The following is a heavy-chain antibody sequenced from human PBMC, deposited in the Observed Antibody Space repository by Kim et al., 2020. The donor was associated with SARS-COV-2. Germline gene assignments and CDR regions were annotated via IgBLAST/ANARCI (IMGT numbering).Heavy chain of an antibody. CDR1: GFTFNAYA. J-gene: IGHJ6*02. CDR2: ISGSGHST. CDR3: AKDFGYDTYFYFGLDV. D-gene: IGHD3-22*01. V-gene: IGHV3-23*01. Sequence: GGSLRLSCAASGFTFNAYALSWVRQAPGKGLEWVSTISGSGHSTYYADSVKGRLTISRDDSKNTLYLQMNSLRAVDTAIYYCAKDFGYDTYFYFGLDVWGQGPTVTVSS.